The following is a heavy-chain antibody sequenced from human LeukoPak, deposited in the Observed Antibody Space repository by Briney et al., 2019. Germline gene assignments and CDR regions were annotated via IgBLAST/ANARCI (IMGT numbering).Heavy chain of an antibody. Sequence: ASVKVPCKASGYTFTSYDINWVRQATGQGLEWMGWMNPNSGNTGYAQKFQGRVTMTRNTSISTAYMELSSLRSEDTAVYYCARGRGTMNIFDYWGQGTLVTVSS. CDR1: GYTFTSYD. D-gene: IGHD3-22*01. CDR2: MNPNSGNT. V-gene: IGHV1-8*01. CDR3: ARGRGTMNIFDY. J-gene: IGHJ4*02.